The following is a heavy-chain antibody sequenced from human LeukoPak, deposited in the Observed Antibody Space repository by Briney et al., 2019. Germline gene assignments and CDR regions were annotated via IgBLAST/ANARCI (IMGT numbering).Heavy chain of an antibody. CDR2: ICSGGGT. J-gene: IGHJ4*02. D-gene: IGHD2-15*01. V-gene: IGHV3-66*01. CDR1: GFTVSSNY. Sequence: QPGESLRLSCAASGFTVSSNYMSWVRQAPGKGLEWVSVICSGGGTYYADSVKGRFTISRDNSKNTVYLQMNSLRAEDTAVYYCARASFWFDYSGYYFDFWGQGTLVTVSS. CDR3: ARASFWFDYSGYYFDF.